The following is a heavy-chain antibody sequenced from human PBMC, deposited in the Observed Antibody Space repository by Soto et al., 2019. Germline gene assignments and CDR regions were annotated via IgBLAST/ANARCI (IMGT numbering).Heavy chain of an antibody. CDR3: AKDRVGGTFYTPLGF. CDR1: GFNFDNYG. CDR2: ITYDGSFQ. V-gene: IGHV3-30*18. J-gene: IGHJ4*02. Sequence: LRRSCQASGFNFDNYGMHWVRQAPGKGLEWVAVITYDGSFQYYADSVKGRFTISRDNSKNTLFLHLNTLKPEDTAVYHCAKDRVGGTFYTPLGFWGQGTLVTVSS. D-gene: IGHD1-7*01.